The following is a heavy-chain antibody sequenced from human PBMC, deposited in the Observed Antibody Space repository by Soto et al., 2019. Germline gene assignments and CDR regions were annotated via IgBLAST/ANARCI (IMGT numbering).Heavy chain of an antibody. J-gene: IGHJ6*02. CDR1: GYTFTSYY. V-gene: IGHV1-46*01. CDR2: INPSGGST. CDR3: ARNIFTIFVGGYYGMDV. D-gene: IGHD3-3*01. Sequence: GASVKVSCKASGYTFTSYYMHWVRQAPGQGLEWMGIINPSGGSTSYAQKFQGRVTMTRDTSTSTVYMELSSLRSEDTAVYYCARNIFTIFVGGYYGMDVWGQGTTVTVSS.